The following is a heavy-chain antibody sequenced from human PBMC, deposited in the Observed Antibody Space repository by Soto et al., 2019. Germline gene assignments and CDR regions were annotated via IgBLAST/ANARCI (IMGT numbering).Heavy chain of an antibody. CDR3: SKLSRKGASSFDY. CDR2: ISGSGGST. J-gene: IGHJ4*01. D-gene: IGHD3-16*01. Sequence: GGSLRLSCAASGFTFSRYAMSRVRQAPRKGLEWVSAISGSGGSTYYADSVKGRFTISRYNSKNTLYLQMNSLRAEDTALYYCSKLSRKGASSFDYWDQGALVTVSS. V-gene: IGHV3-23*01. CDR1: GFTFSRYA.